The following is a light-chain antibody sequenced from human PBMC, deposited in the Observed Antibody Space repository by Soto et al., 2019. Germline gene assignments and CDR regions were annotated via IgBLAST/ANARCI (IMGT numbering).Light chain of an antibody. CDR2: DAS. CDR1: QSVSSY. V-gene: IGKV3-11*01. CDR3: QQRSNWPLT. J-gene: IGKJ4*01. Sequence: EIVLTQSPATLSLSPGERATLSCRASQSVSSYLAWYQQKPGQAPRLLIYDASNRATGIPARFNGSGSGTEFTLTISNLEPEDFAVYYCQQRSNWPLTFGGGTKVEIK.